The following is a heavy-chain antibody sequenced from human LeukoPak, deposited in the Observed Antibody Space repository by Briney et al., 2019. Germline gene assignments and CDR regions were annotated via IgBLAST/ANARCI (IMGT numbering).Heavy chain of an antibody. CDR1: GFTFSSYG. J-gene: IGHJ6*02. V-gene: IGHV3-30*18. CDR2: ISYDGSNK. Sequence: GGSLRPSCAASGFTFSSYGMSWVRQAPGKGLEWVAVISYDGSNKYYADSVKGRFTISRDNSKNTLYLQMNSLRAEDTAVYYCAKDLGYGMDVWGQGTTVTVSS. CDR3: AKDLGYGMDV.